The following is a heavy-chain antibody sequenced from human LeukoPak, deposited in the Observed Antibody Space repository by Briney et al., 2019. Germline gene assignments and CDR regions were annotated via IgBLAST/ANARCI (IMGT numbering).Heavy chain of an antibody. V-gene: IGHV1-8*02. CDR3: ARDPRPGLELTYYFDY. CDR1: GYTFTSYD. D-gene: IGHD1-7*01. J-gene: IGHJ4*02. CDR2: MNPNSGNT. Sequence: SVKVSCKASGYTFTSYDINWVRQATGQGLEWMGWMNPNSGNTGYAQKLQGRVTMTTDTSTSTAYMELRSLRSDDTAVYYCARDPRPGLELTYYFDYWGQGTLVTVSS.